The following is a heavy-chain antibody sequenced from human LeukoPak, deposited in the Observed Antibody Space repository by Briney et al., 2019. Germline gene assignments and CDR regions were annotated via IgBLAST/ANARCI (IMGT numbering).Heavy chain of an antibody. D-gene: IGHD1-1*01. CDR3: ARSKLERYYYYGMDV. Sequence: SVKVSCKASGGTFSSYAISWVRQAPGQGLEWVGGIIPIFGTANYAQKFQGRVTITADESTSTAYMELSSLRSEDTAVYYCARSKLERYYYYGMDVWGQGTTVTVSS. CDR1: GGTFSSYA. V-gene: IGHV1-69*13. CDR2: IIPIFGTA. J-gene: IGHJ6*02.